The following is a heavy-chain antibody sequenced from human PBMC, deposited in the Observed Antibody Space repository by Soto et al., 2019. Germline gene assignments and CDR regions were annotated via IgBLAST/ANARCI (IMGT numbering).Heavy chain of an antibody. CDR3: ARKGMVRGVPSNWFDP. V-gene: IGHV1-18*01. J-gene: IGHJ5*02. CDR2: ISAYNGNT. Sequence: QVQLVQSGAEVKKPGATVKVSCKASGYTFTSYGISWVRQAPGQGLEWMGWISAYNGNTNYAQKLQGRVTMTTDTSTSTAYLELRSLRSDDTAVYYRARKGMVRGVPSNWFDPWGQGTLVTVSS. CDR1: GYTFTSYG. D-gene: IGHD3-10*01.